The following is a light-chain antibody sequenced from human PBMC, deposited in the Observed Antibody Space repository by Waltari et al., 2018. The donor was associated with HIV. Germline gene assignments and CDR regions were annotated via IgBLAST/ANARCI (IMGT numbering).Light chain of an antibody. CDR2: AAS. V-gene: IGKV1-16*02. CDR3: QQYRAYPLT. CDR1: QDVSNY. Sequence: DIQLTQSPSSLSASVGDRVTITCRASQDVSNYLAWFQQKPGEPPTSLIYAASSLQSGVPSKFSGSGSGTHFALTISSLQPEDFATYYCQQYRAYPLTFGGGTNVE. J-gene: IGKJ4*01.